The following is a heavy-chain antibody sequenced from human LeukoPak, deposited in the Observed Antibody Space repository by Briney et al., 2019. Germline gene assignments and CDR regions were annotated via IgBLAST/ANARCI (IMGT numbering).Heavy chain of an antibody. CDR2: IYPGDSDT. CDR3: ARFMMATTRYYYYYYGMDV. V-gene: IGHV5-51*01. CDR1: GYSFTSYW. J-gene: IGHJ6*02. D-gene: IGHD5-24*01. Sequence: HGESLKISCKGSGYSFTSYWIGWVRQMPGKGLEWMGIIYPGDSDTRYSPSFQGQVTISADKSISTAYLQWSSLKASDTAMYYCARFMMATTRYYYYYYGMDVWGQGTTVTVSS.